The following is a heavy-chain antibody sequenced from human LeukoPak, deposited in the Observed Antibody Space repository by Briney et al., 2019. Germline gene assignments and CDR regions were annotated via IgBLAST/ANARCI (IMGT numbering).Heavy chain of an antibody. D-gene: IGHD6-19*01. CDR2: IYYSGST. CDR3: ARRDVGSGWAS. Sequence: SETLSLTCTVSGGSISSYYWSWIRQPPGKGLEWIGYIYYSGSTNYNPSLKSRVTISVDTSKNQFSLKLSSVTAADTAVYYCARRDVGSGWASWGQGTLVTVSS. J-gene: IGHJ4*02. V-gene: IGHV4-59*08. CDR1: GGSISSYY.